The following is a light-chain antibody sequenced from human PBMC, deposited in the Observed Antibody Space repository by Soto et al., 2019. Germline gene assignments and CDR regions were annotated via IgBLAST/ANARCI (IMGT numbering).Light chain of an antibody. CDR3: QAWDSYSDHWV. CDR2: DDD. CDR1: IIELKS. Sequence: SYDLTQPPSVSVAPGQTARITCEESIIELKSVHWYQQRPGQAPVLVVYDDDDRPSGIPDRFSGSKSENMATLTISRVEAGDEADYYCQAWDSYSDHWVFGRGTQLTVL. J-gene: IGLJ3*02. V-gene: IGLV3-21*02.